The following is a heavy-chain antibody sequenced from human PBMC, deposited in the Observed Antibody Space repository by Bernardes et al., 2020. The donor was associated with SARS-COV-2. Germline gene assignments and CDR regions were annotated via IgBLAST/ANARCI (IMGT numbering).Heavy chain of an antibody. D-gene: IGHD2-15*01. CDR3: GRSYCSCGSCYPWGGFDP. J-gene: IGHJ5*02. CDR1: GFTFSSYA. V-gene: IGHV3-23*01. CDR2: ISGSGGST. Sequence: GGSLRRSCAASGFTFSSYAMSWVRQAPGKGLEWVSIISGSGGSTYYADSVKGRFTISRDNFKNTLYLQLNSLRAEDTAVYYCGRSYCSCGSCYPWGGFDPWGQGTLVTVSS.